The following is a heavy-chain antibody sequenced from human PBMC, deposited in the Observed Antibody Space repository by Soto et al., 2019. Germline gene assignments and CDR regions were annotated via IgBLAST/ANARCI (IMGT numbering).Heavy chain of an antibody. Sequence: GGSLRLSCAAFGFDFNKYAMTWVRQAPGKGLQWVSSITSNGDSTYYADSVKGRFTTSRDNSKNTLYLQMNSLRADDTAVFYCAKDSPSYTTSPFYFDSWGQGALVTVSS. CDR1: GFDFNKYA. J-gene: IGHJ4*02. V-gene: IGHV3-23*01. CDR2: ITSNGDST. CDR3: AKDSPSYTTSPFYFDS. D-gene: IGHD2-2*02.